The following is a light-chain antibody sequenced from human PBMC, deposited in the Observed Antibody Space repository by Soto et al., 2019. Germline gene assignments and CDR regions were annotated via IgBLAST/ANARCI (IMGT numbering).Light chain of an antibody. CDR3: QQFHDWRT. CDR1: QSVGTN. J-gene: IGKJ1*01. Sequence: EIVMTQSPATLSVSPGERATLSCRASQSVGTNLAWYQQKPGQAPRLLIYGASTRATGIPARFSGSGSGTEFTLTISSLQSEDFAVYSCQQFHDWRTFGQGTKVEIK. CDR2: GAS. V-gene: IGKV3-15*01.